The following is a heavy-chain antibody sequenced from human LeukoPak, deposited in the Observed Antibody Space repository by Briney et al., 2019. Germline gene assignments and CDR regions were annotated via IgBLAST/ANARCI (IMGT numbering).Heavy chain of an antibody. CDR2: INHSGST. J-gene: IGHJ4*02. Sequence: LETLSLTCAVYGGSFSGYYWSWIRQPPGKGLEWIWEINHSGSTNYNPSLKSRVTISVDTSKNQYSLKLSYVTAADTAVYYCARGLIELLYGAYIDYWGQGTLVTVSS. D-gene: IGHD2-2*02. CDR3: ARGLIELLYGAYIDY. CDR1: GGSFSGYY. V-gene: IGHV4-34*01.